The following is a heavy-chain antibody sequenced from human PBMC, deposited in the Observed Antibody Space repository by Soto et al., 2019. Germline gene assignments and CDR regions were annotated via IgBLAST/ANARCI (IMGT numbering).Heavy chain of an antibody. CDR3: ARGWRDDYYGSGSYPIYYYYYGMDV. V-gene: IGHV1-18*01. CDR1: GYTFSSYH. D-gene: IGHD3-10*01. CDR2: ISAYNGNT. Sequence: ASVKVSCKASGYTFSSYHISWVRQAPGQGLEWMGWISAYNGNTNYAQKLQGRVTMTTDTSTSTAYMELRSLRSEDTAVYYCARGWRDDYYGSGSYPIYYYYYGMDVWGQGTTVTVSS. J-gene: IGHJ6*02.